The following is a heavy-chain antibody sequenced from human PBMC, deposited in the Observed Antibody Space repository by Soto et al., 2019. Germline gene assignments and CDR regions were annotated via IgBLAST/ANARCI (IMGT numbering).Heavy chain of an antibody. CDR1: GITLSSHE. CDR3: ARVDLGDALDD. CDR2: ISNSVSTK. Sequence: EVQLVESGGDMVQPGGSLRLSCVASGITLSSHEVTWVRQAPGKGLERLTYISNSVSTKHYADSVKGRFTVTRDNAKNSGFLQMNSMRAEDTAIYDCARVDLGDALDDWGQGTLVTVSS. V-gene: IGHV3-48*03. D-gene: IGHD2-21*02. J-gene: IGHJ4*02.